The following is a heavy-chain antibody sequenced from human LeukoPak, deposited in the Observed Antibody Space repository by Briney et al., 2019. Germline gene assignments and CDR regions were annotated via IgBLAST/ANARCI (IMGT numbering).Heavy chain of an antibody. Sequence: ASVKVSCKASGYTFTSYAMHWVRQAPGQRPEWMGWINAGNGNTKYSQKFQGRVTITRDTSASTAYMELSSLRSEDTAVYYCARDRRRVAAAGTSIGYWGQGTLVTVSS. V-gene: IGHV1-3*01. CDR3: ARDRRRVAAAGTSIGY. CDR1: GYTFTSYA. CDR2: INAGNGNT. J-gene: IGHJ4*02. D-gene: IGHD6-13*01.